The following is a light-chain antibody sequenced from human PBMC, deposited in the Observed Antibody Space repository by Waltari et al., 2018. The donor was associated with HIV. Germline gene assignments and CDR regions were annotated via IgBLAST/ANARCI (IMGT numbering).Light chain of an antibody. Sequence: QSALTQPASVSGSPGQSITISCTGTSSDLGSHNLVSWYQQHPGKAPYLIIYEGTKRPSGISNLFSGSKSGNTASLTISGLQADDEADYFCWSYAGSTPYVLLGGGTKLTVL. CDR3: WSYAGSTPYVL. CDR1: SSDLGSHNL. CDR2: EGT. J-gene: IGLJ2*01. V-gene: IGLV2-23*01.